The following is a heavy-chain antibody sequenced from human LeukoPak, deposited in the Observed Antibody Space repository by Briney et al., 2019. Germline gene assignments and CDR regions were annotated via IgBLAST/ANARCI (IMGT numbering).Heavy chain of an antibody. D-gene: IGHD6-19*01. V-gene: IGHV1-2*06. CDR1: GYTFTCYY. CDR3: ARGGGYSSGWHGYFDY. CDR2: INPNSGGT. J-gene: IGHJ4*02. Sequence: ASVKVSCKASGYTFTCYYMHWVRQAPGQGLEWMGRINPNSGGTNYAQKFQGRVTMTRDTSISTAYMELSRLRSDDTAVYYCARGGGYSSGWHGYFDYWGQGTLVTVSS.